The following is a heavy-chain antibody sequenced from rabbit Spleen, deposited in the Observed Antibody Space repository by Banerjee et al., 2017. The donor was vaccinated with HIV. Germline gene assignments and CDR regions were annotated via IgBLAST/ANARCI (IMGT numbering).Heavy chain of an antibody. Sequence: QEQLEESGGGLVKPEGSLTLTCTASGFSFSSSYWICWVRQAPGKGLEWIACIYNGDDSTYYASWAKGRFTMSKTSSTTVDLKMTSLTAADTATYFCARSVGNSYSLWGQGTLVTVS. CDR1: GFSFSSSYW. D-gene: IGHD8-1*01. CDR3: ARSVGNSYSL. V-gene: IGHV1S45*01. CDR2: IYNGDDST. J-gene: IGHJ4*01.